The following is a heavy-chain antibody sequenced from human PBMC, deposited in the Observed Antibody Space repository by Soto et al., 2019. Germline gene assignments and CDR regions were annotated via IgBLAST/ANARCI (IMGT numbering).Heavy chain of an antibody. CDR3: ARDPLPPPGAFDI. CDR2: ISSSGSTI. CDR1: GFTFSSYE. V-gene: IGHV3-48*03. J-gene: IGHJ3*02. Sequence: GGSLRLSCAASGFTFSSYEMNWVRQAPGKGLEWGSYISSSGSTIYYADSVKGRFTISRDNAKNSLYLQMNSLRAEDTAVYYCARDPLPPPGAFDIWGQGTMVTVSS.